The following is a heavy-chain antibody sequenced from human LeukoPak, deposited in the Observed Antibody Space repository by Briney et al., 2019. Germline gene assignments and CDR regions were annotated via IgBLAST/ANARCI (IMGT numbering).Heavy chain of an antibody. CDR3: ARADYDILTGPLFFDY. J-gene: IGHJ4*02. D-gene: IGHD3-9*01. CDR1: GFTFSSYS. Sequence: GGSLRLSCAASGFTFSSYSMNWVRQALGKGLEWVSSISSSSSYIYYADSVKGRFTISRDNAKNSLYLQMNSLRAEDTAVYYCARADYDILTGPLFFDYWGQGTLVTVSS. CDR2: ISSSSSYI. V-gene: IGHV3-21*01.